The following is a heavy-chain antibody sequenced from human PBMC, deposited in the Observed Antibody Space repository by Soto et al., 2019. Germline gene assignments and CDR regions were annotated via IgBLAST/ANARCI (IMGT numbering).Heavy chain of an antibody. CDR2: IYYSGRT. D-gene: IGHD2-8*02. V-gene: IGHV4-39*01. Sequence: SETLSLTCIVSGESISSSSYYWGWIRQPPGKGLEWIGSIYYSGRTYYNPSFKSRVTISIDTSKNQFYLKLSSVTATATAVYYCATQRTPVVSQDYFGHWDQGALVATSS. CDR3: ATQRTPVVSQDYFGH. J-gene: IGHJ4*02. CDR1: GESISSSSYY.